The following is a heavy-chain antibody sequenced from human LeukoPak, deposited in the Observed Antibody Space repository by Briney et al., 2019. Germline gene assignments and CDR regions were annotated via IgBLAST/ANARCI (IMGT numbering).Heavy chain of an antibody. J-gene: IGHJ4*02. CDR2: IYYSGST. V-gene: IGHV4-59*08. D-gene: IGHD2-2*01. CDR3: ARLGIGVVPSAMLGDYYFDY. Sequence: SETLSLTCTVSGASISSYYWSWIRQPPGKGLEWIGYIYYSGSTKYNPSLKSRVTISVDTSKNQFSLKLTSVTAADTAVYYCARLGIGVVPSAMLGDYYFDYWGQGTLVTVSS. CDR1: GASISSYY.